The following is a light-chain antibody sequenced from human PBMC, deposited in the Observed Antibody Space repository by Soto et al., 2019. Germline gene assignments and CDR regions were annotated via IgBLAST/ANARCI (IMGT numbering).Light chain of an antibody. CDR1: SSNIGSNY. J-gene: IGLJ2*01. Sequence: VLTQPPSASGTPGQRVTLSCSGSSSNIGSNYVFWYQQLPGTAPKVLMYRNSQRPSGVPDRFSGSKSGTSASLAISGLRSEDEADYYCASWDDSLSGFVVFGGGTKLTVL. V-gene: IGLV1-47*01. CDR2: RNS. CDR3: ASWDDSLSGFVV.